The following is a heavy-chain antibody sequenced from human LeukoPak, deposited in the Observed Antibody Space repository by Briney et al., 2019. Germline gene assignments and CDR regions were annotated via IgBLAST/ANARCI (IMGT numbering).Heavy chain of an antibody. J-gene: IGHJ1*01. CDR2: IYYSGTT. Sequence: SETLSLTCTVSGGSIGSRSYYCGWIRQPPGKGREWIGSIYYSGTTYYNPSLKSRGTVSVDTAKNQFSLKLSSGTAADTAVYYCARDRRFGELSCSQYSQHWGQGTLVTVSS. CDR3: ARDRRFGELSCSQYSQH. D-gene: IGHD3-10*01. CDR1: GGSIGSRSYY. V-gene: IGHV4-39*02.